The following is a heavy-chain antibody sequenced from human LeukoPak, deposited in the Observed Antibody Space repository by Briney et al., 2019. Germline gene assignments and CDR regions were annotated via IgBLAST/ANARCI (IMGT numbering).Heavy chain of an antibody. D-gene: IGHD6-13*01. V-gene: IGHV3-30*04. J-gene: IGHJ4*02. Sequence: GGSLRLSCAASGFTFTDYTMHWVRQAPGKGLEWVAVISYDGSNKYYADSVKGRFTISRDNSKNTLYLQMNSLRAEDTAVYYCARAEYSSSWYPGYWGQGTLVTVSS. CDR1: GFTFTDYT. CDR3: ARAEYSSSWYPGY. CDR2: ISYDGSNK.